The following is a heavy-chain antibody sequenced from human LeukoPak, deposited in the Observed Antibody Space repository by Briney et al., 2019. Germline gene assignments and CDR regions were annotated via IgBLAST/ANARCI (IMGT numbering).Heavy chain of an antibody. CDR1: GFTFSSYA. CDR2: ISYDGSNK. CDR3: AKGYYESSGYYYRVVGY. J-gene: IGHJ4*02. V-gene: IGHV3-30*04. D-gene: IGHD3-22*01. Sequence: PGGSLRLSCAASGFTFSSYAMHWVRQAPGKGLEWVAVISYDGSNKYYADSVKGRFTISRDNSKNTLYLQMTTLRAEDTALYYCAKGYYESSGYYYRVVGYWGQGTLVTVSS.